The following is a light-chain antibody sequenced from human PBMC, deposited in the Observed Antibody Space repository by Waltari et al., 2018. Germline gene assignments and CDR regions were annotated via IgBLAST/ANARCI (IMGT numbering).Light chain of an antibody. CDR1: QSVGRS. Sequence: EIVLTRSPDPLSLSPGERATLSCWASQSVGRSLAWYQQKRGQAPRLLIYSASTRATGIPDRVSGSGSGTDFSLTISRLEREDFAVYYCQHYVRLPVTFGQGTKVEI. J-gene: IGKJ1*01. CDR2: SAS. V-gene: IGKV3-20*01. CDR3: QHYVRLPVT.